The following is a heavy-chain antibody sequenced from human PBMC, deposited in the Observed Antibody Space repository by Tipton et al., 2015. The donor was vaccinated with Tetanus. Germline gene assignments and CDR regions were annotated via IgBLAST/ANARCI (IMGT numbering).Heavy chain of an antibody. D-gene: IGHD6-19*01. Sequence: SLRLSCAASGFTFSDFYMAWIRQAPGKGLEWVAYISGSSSYINYADSVRGRFTISRDNVKNSVFLQMSSLRAEDTAVYYCARPRTGQWLVDNFDSWGQGTLVTVSS. V-gene: IGHV3-11*06. J-gene: IGHJ4*02. CDR2: ISGSSSYI. CDR3: ARPRTGQWLVDNFDS. CDR1: GFTFSDFY.